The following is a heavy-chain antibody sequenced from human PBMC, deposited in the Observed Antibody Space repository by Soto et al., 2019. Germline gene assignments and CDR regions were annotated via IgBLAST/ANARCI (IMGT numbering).Heavy chain of an antibody. CDR1: GFTFSSYY. CDR3: VRGGAGSYYYYGMDV. CDR2: TNGDASST. D-gene: IGHD2-21*01. V-gene: IGHV3-74*03. Sequence: EEQLVGSGGGLVQPGGSLRLSCVASGFTFSSYYMHWVRQVPGKGLVWVSRTNGDASSTAYADSVKGRFTISRDNAKNTLYLQMSSLRVEDTAMYYCVRGGAGSYYYYGMDVWGQGTTVTVSS. J-gene: IGHJ6*02.